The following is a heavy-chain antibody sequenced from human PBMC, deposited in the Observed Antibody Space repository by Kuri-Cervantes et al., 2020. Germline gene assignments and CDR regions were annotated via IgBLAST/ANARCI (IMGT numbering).Heavy chain of an antibody. CDR1: GFTVSSNC. D-gene: IGHD2-2*01. V-gene: IGHV3-74*03. CDR2: IISDGRSA. J-gene: IGHJ6*02. Sequence: GESLKISCAASGFTVSSNCMSWVRQAPGKGLVWVSRIISDGRSATYADSVRGRFTISRDNAKNTLYLQMNSLTAEDTAVYYCARDRTYTMDVWGQGTTVTVSS. CDR3: ARDRTYTMDV.